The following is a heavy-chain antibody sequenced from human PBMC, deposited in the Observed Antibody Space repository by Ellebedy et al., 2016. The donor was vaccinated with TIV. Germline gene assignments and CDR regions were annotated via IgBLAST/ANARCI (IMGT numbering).Heavy chain of an antibody. CDR1: GYSFTSSW. CDR3: ARLRAAVTGTRTFGWYIDF. CDR2: IYPGDSDP. Sequence: GESLKISCKGSGYSFTSSWIGWVRQLPGQGLEWMEIIYPGDSDPRYSPSFQGQVNVSADKYISTAYLQWTSLKASDTSIYYCARLRAAVTGTRTFGWYIDFWGRGTLVTVSS. V-gene: IGHV5-51*01. D-gene: IGHD6-19*01. J-gene: IGHJ2*01.